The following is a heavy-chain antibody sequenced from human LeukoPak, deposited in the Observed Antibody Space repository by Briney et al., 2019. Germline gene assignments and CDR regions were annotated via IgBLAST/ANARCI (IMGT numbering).Heavy chain of an antibody. D-gene: IGHD3-3*01. CDR1: GGTFSSYA. CDR3: ARDGAITIFGVVIPNWFDP. V-gene: IGHV1-69*13. CDR2: IIPIFGTA. Sequence: SVTVSCKASGGTFSSYAISWVRQAPGQGLEWMGGIIPIFGTANYAQKFQGRVTITADESTSTAYMELSSLRSEDTAVYCCARDGAITIFGVVIPNWFDPWGQGTLVTVSS. J-gene: IGHJ5*02.